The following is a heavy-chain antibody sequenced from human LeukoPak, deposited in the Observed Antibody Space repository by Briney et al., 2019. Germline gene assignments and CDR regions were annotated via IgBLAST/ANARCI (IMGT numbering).Heavy chain of an antibody. CDR3: ARVIAAAGPPYYYYYMDV. CDR1: GFTFEDHG. J-gene: IGHJ6*03. Sequence: GGSLRLSCAASGFTFEDHGMSWVRQAPGKGLEWVSGINWDGGSTGYADSVKGRFTVSRDNAKNSLYLQMSSLRAEDTALFYCARVIAAAGPPYYYYYMDVWGKGTTVTVSS. D-gene: IGHD6-13*01. CDR2: INWDGGST. V-gene: IGHV3-20*04.